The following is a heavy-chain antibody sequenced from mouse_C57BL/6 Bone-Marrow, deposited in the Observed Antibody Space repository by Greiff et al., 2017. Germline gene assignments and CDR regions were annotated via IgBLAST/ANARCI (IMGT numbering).Heavy chain of an antibody. V-gene: IGHV1-15*01. J-gene: IGHJ2*01. Sequence: QVQLQQSGAELVRPGASVTLSCKASGYTFTDYEMHWVKQTPVHGLEWIGAIDPETGGTAYNQKFKGKAILTADKSSSTAYMELSSLTSEDSAVYYCTRRVLRDWGQGTTLTVSS. CDR3: TRRVLRD. CDR2: IDPETGGT. CDR1: GYTFTDYE. D-gene: IGHD1-1*01.